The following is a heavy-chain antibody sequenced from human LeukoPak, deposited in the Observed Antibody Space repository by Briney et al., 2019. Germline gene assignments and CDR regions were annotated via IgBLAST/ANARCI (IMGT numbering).Heavy chain of an antibody. CDR1: GGSISSYY. J-gene: IGHJ2*01. CDR2: SYYSGST. D-gene: IGHD6-19*01. CDR3: ARRTGSGRPYWYFDL. Sequence: SETLSLTCTVSGGSISSYYWSWIRQPPGKGLECIGYSYYSGSTNYNPSLKSRVTISVDTSKNQFSLKLSSVTAADTAVYYCARRTGSGRPYWYFDLWGRGTLVTVSS. V-gene: IGHV4-59*08.